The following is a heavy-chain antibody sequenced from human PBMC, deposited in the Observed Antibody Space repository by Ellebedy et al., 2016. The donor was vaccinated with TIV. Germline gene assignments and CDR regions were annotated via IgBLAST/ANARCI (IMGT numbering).Heavy chain of an antibody. CDR3: ARDKASKDHDY. V-gene: IGHV1-18*01. CDR2: INTYNGYT. Sequence: AASVKVSCKASGYTFSTYGISWVRQAPGQGLEWMGWINTYNGYTYYAQNLQGRVTMTTDTSTSTTYMELRSLRSDDTAVYYCARDKASKDHDYWGQGTLVTVSS. J-gene: IGHJ4*02. CDR1: GYTFSTYG.